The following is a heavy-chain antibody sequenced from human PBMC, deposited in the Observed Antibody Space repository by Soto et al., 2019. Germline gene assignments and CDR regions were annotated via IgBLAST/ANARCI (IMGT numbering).Heavy chain of an antibody. J-gene: IGHJ6*02. V-gene: IGHV1-46*01. CDR2: INPSGGST. CDR1: GYTFTSYY. D-gene: IGHD5-12*01. CDR3: ARGTGDGYNYSYYYYYYGMDV. Sequence: ASVKVSCKASGYTFTSYYMHWVRQAPGQGLEWMGIINPSGGSTSYAQKFQGRVTMTRDTSTSTAYMELSSLRSEDTAVYYCARGTGDGYNYSYYYYYYGMDVWGQGTTVTVSS.